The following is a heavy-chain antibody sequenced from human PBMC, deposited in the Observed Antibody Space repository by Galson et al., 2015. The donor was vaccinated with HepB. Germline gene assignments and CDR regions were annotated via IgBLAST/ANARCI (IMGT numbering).Heavy chain of an antibody. V-gene: IGHV3-30-3*01. Sequence: SLRLSCAASGFTFSSYAMRWVRQAPGKGLEWVAVISYDGSNKYYADSVKGRFTISRDNSKNTLYLQMNSLRAEDTAVYYCARGIVATTTTKIDYWGQGTLVTVSS. D-gene: IGHD5-12*01. CDR3: ARGIVATTTTKIDY. CDR2: ISYDGSNK. CDR1: GFTFSSYA. J-gene: IGHJ4*02.